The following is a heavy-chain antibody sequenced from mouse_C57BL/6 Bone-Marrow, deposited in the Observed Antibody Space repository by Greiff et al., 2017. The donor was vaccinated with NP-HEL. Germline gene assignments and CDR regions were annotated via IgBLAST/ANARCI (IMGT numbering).Heavy chain of an antibody. CDR3: AREGCITTVVATGYYCDY. CDR2: IYPGDGDT. D-gene: IGHD1-1*01. V-gene: IGHV1-80*01. CDR1: GYAFSSYW. J-gene: IGHJ2*01. Sequence: VQLQQSGAELVKPGASVKISCKASGYAFSSYWMNWVKQRPGKGLEWIGQIYPGDGDTNYNGKFKGKATLTADKSSSTAYMQLSSLTSEDSAVYFCAREGCITTVVATGYYCDYWGQGTTLTVSS.